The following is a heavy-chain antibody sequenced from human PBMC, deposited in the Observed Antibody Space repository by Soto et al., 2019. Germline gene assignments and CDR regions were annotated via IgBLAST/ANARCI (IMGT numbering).Heavy chain of an antibody. Sequence: EASVKVSCKASGGTFSSYAISWVRQAPGQGLEWMGGIIPIFGTANYAQKFQGRVTITADESTSTAYMELSSLRSEDTAVYYCARTPYYDFWSQNNWFDPWGQGTLVTVSS. J-gene: IGHJ5*02. CDR3: ARTPYYDFWSQNNWFDP. V-gene: IGHV1-69*13. CDR2: IIPIFGTA. D-gene: IGHD3-3*01. CDR1: GGTFSSYA.